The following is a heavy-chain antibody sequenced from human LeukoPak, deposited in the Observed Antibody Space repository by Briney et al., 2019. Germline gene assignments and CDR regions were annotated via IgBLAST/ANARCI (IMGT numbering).Heavy chain of an antibody. CDR2: IYYSGST. V-gene: IGHV4-39*01. CDR1: GGSISSSSYY. CDR3: AGQWELGSLDY. D-gene: IGHD1-26*01. Sequence: SETLSLTCTVSGGSISSSSYYWGWIRQPPGKGLEWIGSIYYSGSTYYNPSLKSRVTISVDTSKNQFSLKLSSVTAADTAVYYCAGQWELGSLDYWGQGTLVTVSS. J-gene: IGHJ4*02.